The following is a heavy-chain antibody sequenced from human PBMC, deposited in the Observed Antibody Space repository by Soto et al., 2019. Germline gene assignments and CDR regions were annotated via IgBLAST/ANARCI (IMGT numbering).Heavy chain of an antibody. Sequence: QVQLVQSGAEVKKPGSSVKVSCKASGGTFSSYAISWVRQAPGQGLEWMGGIIPIFGTANYAQKFQGRVTITADESTSTAYMELSSLRSEDTXXXYCASLSLPAAIGWFDPWGQGTLVTVXS. D-gene: IGHD2-2*01. CDR1: GGTFSSYA. CDR2: IIPIFGTA. V-gene: IGHV1-69*01. J-gene: IGHJ5*02. CDR3: ASLSLPAAIGWFDP.